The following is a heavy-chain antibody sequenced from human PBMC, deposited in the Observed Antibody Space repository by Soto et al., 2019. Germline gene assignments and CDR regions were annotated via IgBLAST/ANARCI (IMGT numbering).Heavy chain of an antibody. CDR2: IYSGGSA. CDR3: ARGILDA. CDR1: GFSVSDNY. V-gene: IGHV3-66*01. Sequence: EVQLVESGGGLVRPGGSLKLSCAASGFSVSDNYISWVRQAPGKGLEWVSVIYSGGSAYYAHSLKGRCIISRDNSNNTLNLQMNSLRAEHTALYYCARGILDAWGQGTSLSVSS. J-gene: IGHJ3*01.